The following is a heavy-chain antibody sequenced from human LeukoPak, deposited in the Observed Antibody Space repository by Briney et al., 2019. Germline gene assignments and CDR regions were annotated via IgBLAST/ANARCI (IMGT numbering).Heavy chain of an antibody. CDR1: GGSFSGYY. Sequence: PSETLSLTCAVYGGSFSGYYWSWIRQPPGKGLEWIGEINHSGSTNYSPSLKSRVTISVDTSKNQFSLKLSPVTAADTAVYYCARAAFYGNRRRFDYWGQGTLVTVSS. D-gene: IGHD2/OR15-2a*01. CDR3: ARAAFYGNRRRFDY. CDR2: INHSGST. J-gene: IGHJ4*02. V-gene: IGHV4-34*01.